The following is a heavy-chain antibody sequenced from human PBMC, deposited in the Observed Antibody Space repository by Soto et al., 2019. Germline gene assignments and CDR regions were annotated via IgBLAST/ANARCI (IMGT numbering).Heavy chain of an antibody. D-gene: IGHD2-21*01. V-gene: IGHV3-30-3*01. CDR2: ISSDGSNK. CDR1: GFTFSSYT. Sequence: GGSLILSCAASGFTFSSYTMHWVRQAPGKGLEWVALISSDGSNKYYVDAVKGRFTISRDNSKNTLYLQMNSLRPEDTAVYYCARDLIYSGAMDVWGQGTTVTVSS. CDR3: ARDLIYSGAMDV. J-gene: IGHJ6*02.